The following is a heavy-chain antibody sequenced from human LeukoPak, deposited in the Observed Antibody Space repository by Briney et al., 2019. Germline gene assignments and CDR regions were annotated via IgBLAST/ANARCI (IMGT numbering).Heavy chain of an antibody. D-gene: IGHD6-13*01. CDR2: INHSGST. J-gene: IGHJ6*03. V-gene: IGHV4-34*01. Sequence: KPSETLSLTCAVYGGSFSGYYWSWIRQPPGKGLEWIGEINHSGSTNYNPSLKSRVTISVDTSKNQFSLKLSSVTAADTAVYYCARVRRQLVLSYYYYYMDVWGKGTTVTVSS. CDR1: GGSFSGYY. CDR3: ARVRRQLVLSYYYYYMDV.